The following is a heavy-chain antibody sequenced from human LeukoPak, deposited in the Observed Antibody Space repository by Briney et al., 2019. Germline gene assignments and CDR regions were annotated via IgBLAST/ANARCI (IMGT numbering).Heavy chain of an antibody. D-gene: IGHD6-19*01. Sequence: GGSLRLSCAASGFTFSKYWMLWVRQAPGKGLESVSRINTDGTVTTYADSVKGRFTVSRDNADNTMFPQMNSVRDEDTAVYYCATKQWLAPPPDSWGQGTPVTVSS. CDR3: ATKQWLAPPPDS. V-gene: IGHV3-74*01. CDR1: GFTFSKYW. J-gene: IGHJ4*02. CDR2: INTDGTVT.